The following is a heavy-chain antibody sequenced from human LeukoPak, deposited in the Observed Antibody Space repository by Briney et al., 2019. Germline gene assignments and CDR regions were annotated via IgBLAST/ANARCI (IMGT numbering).Heavy chain of an antibody. V-gene: IGHV3-23*01. D-gene: IGHD5-18*01. CDR1: GFTFSTFA. CDR3: ARDSTPGYTAGFYFDL. CDR2: ISGSGGST. J-gene: IGHJ4*02. Sequence: GGSLRLSCAASGFTFSTFAMTWVRQAPGKGLEWVSAISGSGGSTHYADSVKGRFTITRDNAQNSLYLQLDSLRVEDTAVYYCARDSTPGYTAGFYFDLWGQGTLVTVSS.